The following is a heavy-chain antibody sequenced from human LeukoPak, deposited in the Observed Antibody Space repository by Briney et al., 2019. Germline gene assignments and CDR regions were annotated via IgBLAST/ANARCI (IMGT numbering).Heavy chain of an antibody. CDR1: GYTFTSYY. D-gene: IGHD5-18*01. Sequence: ASVKVSCKASGYTFTSYYMHWVRQAPGQGLEWMGIINPSGGSTSYAQKFQGRVTMTRDMSTSTVYMELSSLRSEDTAVYYCARDGFGGYSYGYYYYYMDVWGKGTTVTVSS. CDR2: INPSGGST. V-gene: IGHV1-46*01. J-gene: IGHJ6*03. CDR3: ARDGFGGYSYGYYYYYMDV.